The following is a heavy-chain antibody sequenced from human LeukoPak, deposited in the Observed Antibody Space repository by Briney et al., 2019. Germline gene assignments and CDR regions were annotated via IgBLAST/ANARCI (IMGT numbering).Heavy chain of an antibody. D-gene: IGHD5-24*01. CDR1: GGSISSGGYS. CDR3: ARGRPGHRRDGYNHEFDY. CDR2: IYHSGST. V-gene: IGHV4-30-2*01. J-gene: IGHJ4*02. Sequence: SQTLSLTCAVSGGSISSGGYSWSWIRQPPGKGLEWIGYIYHSGSTYYNPSLKSRVTISVDRSKNQFSLKLSSVTAADTAVYYCARGRPGHRRDGYNHEFDYWGQGTLVTVSS.